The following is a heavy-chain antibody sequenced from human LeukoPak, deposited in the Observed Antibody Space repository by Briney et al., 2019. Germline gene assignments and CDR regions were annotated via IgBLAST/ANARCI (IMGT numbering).Heavy chain of an antibody. CDR3: ARGISRHDYYYYYMDV. Sequence: ASVKVSCKASGYTFTSYGISWVRQAPGQGLEWMGWMNPNSGNTGYAQKFQGGVTITRNTSISTAYMELSSLRSEDTAVYYCARGISRHDYYYYYMDVWGKGTTVTVSS. CDR1: GYTFTSYG. CDR2: MNPNSGNT. J-gene: IGHJ6*03. V-gene: IGHV1-8*03. D-gene: IGHD3-3*01.